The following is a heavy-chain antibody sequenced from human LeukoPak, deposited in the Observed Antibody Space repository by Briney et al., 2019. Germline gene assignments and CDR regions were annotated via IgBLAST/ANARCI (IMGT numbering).Heavy chain of an antibody. J-gene: IGHJ4*02. Sequence: GQSLKISCKGSGYSFTSYWIGWVRQMPGKGLEWMGIIYPGDSATIYSPSFQGQVSISADKPINTAYLQWSSLKASDTAMYYCARIAVANSFDYWGQGTLVTVSS. CDR3: ARIAVANSFDY. V-gene: IGHV5-51*04. CDR2: IYPGDSAT. CDR1: GYSFTSYW. D-gene: IGHD6-19*01.